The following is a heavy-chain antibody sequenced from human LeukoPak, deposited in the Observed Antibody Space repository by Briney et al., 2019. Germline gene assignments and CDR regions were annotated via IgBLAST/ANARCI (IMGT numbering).Heavy chain of an antibody. V-gene: IGHV1-69*02. CDR1: GGTFSSYT. CDR3: ARVEWTTTLIAPDAFDI. CDR2: IIPILGIA. J-gene: IGHJ3*02. Sequence: SVKVSCKASGGTFSSYTISWVRQAPGQGLEWMGRIIPILGIANYAQKFQGRVTITADKSTSTAYMELSSLRSEDTAVYYCARVEWTTTLIAPDAFDIWGQGTIVTVSS. D-gene: IGHD3-3*01.